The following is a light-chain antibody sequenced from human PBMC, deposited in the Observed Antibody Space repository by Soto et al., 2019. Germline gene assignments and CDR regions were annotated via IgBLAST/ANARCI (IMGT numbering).Light chain of an antibody. J-gene: IGKJ4*01. Sequence: EIVMTQSPATLSVSPGERATLSCRASRTINRKLAWYQQKPGQAPRLLISGASTWATGIPARFSGSVSGTEFTLTVSSLQSEDFAVYYCQQYYDYPPLIFGGGTKVEIK. V-gene: IGKV3-15*01. CDR2: GAS. CDR1: RTINRK. CDR3: QQYYDYPPLI.